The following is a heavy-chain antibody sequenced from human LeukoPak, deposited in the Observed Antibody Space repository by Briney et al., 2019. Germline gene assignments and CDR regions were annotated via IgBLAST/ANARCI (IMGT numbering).Heavy chain of an antibody. Sequence: GASVKVSCKASGYTFTGYYIHWVRQAPGQGLEWMGWIDPNSGSTKYAQKFQGRVTMTRDTSINTAYMELNRLISDDTAVYYCARNRGGTDRYFQDWGQGTLVTVPS. V-gene: IGHV1-2*02. J-gene: IGHJ1*01. CDR3: ARNRGGTDRYFQD. CDR2: IDPNSGST. CDR1: GYTFTGYY. D-gene: IGHD1-26*01.